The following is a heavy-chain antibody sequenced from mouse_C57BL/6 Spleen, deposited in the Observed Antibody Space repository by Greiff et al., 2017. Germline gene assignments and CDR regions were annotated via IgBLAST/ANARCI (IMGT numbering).Heavy chain of an antibody. V-gene: IGHV1-55*01. Sequence: VQLQQSGAELVKPGASVKMSCKASGYTFTSYWITWVKQRPGQGLEWIGDIYPGSGSTNYNEKFKSKATLTVDTSSSTAYMQLSSLTSEDSAVDYCARRYGYDGGGPYAMDYWGQGTSVTVSS. CDR3: ARRYGYDGGGPYAMDY. D-gene: IGHD2-2*01. J-gene: IGHJ4*01. CDR1: GYTFTSYW. CDR2: IYPGSGST.